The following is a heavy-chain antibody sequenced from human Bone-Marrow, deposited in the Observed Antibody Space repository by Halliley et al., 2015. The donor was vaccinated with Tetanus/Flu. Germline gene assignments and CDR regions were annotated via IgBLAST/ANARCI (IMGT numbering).Heavy chain of an antibody. CDR3: ARHYCGGDCPYSHNWFDS. Sequence: WNNANSQYYADSVKGRFIVPRDNSKNTVYLQMNNLRVEDTAVYYCARHYCGGDCPYSHNWFDSWGQGTLVTVSS. J-gene: IGHJ5*01. CDR2: WNNANSQ. D-gene: IGHD2-21*02. V-gene: IGHV3-33*01.